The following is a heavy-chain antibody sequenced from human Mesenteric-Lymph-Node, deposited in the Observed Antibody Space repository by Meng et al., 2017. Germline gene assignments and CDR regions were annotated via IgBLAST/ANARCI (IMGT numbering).Heavy chain of an antibody. CDR1: GFTFSDHY. J-gene: IGHJ4*02. V-gene: IGHV3-72*01. D-gene: IGHD2/OR15-2a*01. CDR2: IRKKADSYTT. Sequence: GGSLRLSCAASGFTFSDHYMHWVRQAPGKGLEWVGRIRKKADSYTTEYAASVKGRFTISRDDAKNSLYLQMNSLKTEDTAVYYCGRSIADWGQGTLVTVSS. CDR3: GRSIAD.